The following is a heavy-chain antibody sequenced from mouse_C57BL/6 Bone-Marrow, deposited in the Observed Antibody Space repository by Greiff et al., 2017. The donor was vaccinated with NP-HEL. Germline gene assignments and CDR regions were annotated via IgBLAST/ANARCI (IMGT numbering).Heavy chain of an antibody. CDR2: IDPSDSYT. Sequence: VQLQQSGAELVKPGASVKLSCKASGYTFTSYWMQWVKQRPGQGLEWIGEIDPSDSYTNYNQKFKGKATLTVDTTSSTAYMQLSSLTSEDSAVYYCASSYYGSSYYYAMDYWGQGTSVTVSS. J-gene: IGHJ4*01. D-gene: IGHD1-1*01. CDR1: GYTFTSYW. CDR3: ASSYYGSSYYYAMDY. V-gene: IGHV1-50*01.